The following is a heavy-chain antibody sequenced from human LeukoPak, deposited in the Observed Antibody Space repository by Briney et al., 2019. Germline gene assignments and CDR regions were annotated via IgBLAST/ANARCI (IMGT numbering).Heavy chain of an antibody. CDR1: GFTVSSNY. Sequence: GGSLRLSCAASGFTVSSNYISWVRQAPGKGLEWVSVIYSGGSKYYADSVKGRFTISRHNSKNTLYLQMNSLRAEDTAVYYCARDWFARYYYGSGSYSNGMDVWGQGTTVTVSS. D-gene: IGHD3-10*01. CDR2: IYSGGSK. CDR3: ARDWFARYYYGSGSYSNGMDV. V-gene: IGHV3-53*04. J-gene: IGHJ6*02.